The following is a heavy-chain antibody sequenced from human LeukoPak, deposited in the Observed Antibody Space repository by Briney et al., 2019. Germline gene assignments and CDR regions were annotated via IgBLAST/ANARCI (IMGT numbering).Heavy chain of an antibody. Sequence: ASVKVSCKASGYTFTGYHMHWVRQAPGQGLEWMGWINPNSGGTNYAQKFQGRVTMTRDTSISTAYMELSRLTSDDTAVYYCARAGPFYSGNYLGFWGQGTLVTVSS. V-gene: IGHV1-2*02. CDR1: GYTFTGYH. CDR3: ARAGPFYSGNYLGF. CDR2: INPNSGGT. J-gene: IGHJ4*02. D-gene: IGHD1-26*01.